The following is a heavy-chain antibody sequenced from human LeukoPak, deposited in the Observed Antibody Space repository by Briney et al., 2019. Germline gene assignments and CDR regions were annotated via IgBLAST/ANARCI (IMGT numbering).Heavy chain of an antibody. Sequence: SQTLSLTCAISGDSVSSNSAAWNWIRQSPSRGLEWLGRTYYRSKWYNDYAVSVKSRITINPDTSKNQFSLQLNSVTPEDMAVYYCARSSTSWAKGVVNWFDPWGQGTLVTVSS. CDR2: TYYRSKWYN. CDR1: GDSVSSNSAA. V-gene: IGHV6-1*01. CDR3: ARSSTSWAKGVVNWFDP. J-gene: IGHJ5*02. D-gene: IGHD2-2*01.